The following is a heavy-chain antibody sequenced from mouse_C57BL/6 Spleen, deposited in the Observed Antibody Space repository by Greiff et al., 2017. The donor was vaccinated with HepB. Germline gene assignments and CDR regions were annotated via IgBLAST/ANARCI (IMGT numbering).Heavy chain of an antibody. J-gene: IGHJ2*01. CDR3: ARHPLYDGYYEGDYFDY. Sequence: EVKLMESGGDLVKPGGSLKLSCAASGFTFSSYGMSWVRQTPDKRLEWVATISSGGSYTYYPASVKGRFTISRDNAKNTLYLQMSSLKSEDTAMYYCARHPLYDGYYEGDYFDYWGQGTTLTVSS. CDR1: GFTFSSYG. CDR2: ISSGGSYT. V-gene: IGHV5-6*01. D-gene: IGHD2-3*01.